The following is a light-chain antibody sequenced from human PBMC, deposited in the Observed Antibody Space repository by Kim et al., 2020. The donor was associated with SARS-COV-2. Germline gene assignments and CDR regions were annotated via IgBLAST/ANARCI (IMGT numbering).Light chain of an antibody. CDR3: QQLNSYPHT. J-gene: IGKJ4*01. CDR1: QSISN. Sequence: SASVGDRVTITCRASQSISNLAWYQQKPGKAPKLLIYAASTLQSGVPSRFSGSGSGTQFTLTISSLQPEDFASYYCQQLNSYPHTFGGGTKVDIK. CDR2: AAS. V-gene: IGKV1-9*01.